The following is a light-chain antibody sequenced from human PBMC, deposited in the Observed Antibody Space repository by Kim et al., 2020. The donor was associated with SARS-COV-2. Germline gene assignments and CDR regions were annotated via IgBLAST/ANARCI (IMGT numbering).Light chain of an antibody. CDR1: QSVSNN. Sequence: EIVMTQSPATLSVSPGERVTLSCRASQSVSNNLAWYQHKPGQPPRLLIYGASTRATGVPARFSGSGSGTEFTLTVSSLQSEDFAVYYCHQYNDWPPGDTFGQGTKLEI. J-gene: IGKJ2*01. CDR2: GAS. CDR3: HQYNDWPPGDT. V-gene: IGKV3-15*01.